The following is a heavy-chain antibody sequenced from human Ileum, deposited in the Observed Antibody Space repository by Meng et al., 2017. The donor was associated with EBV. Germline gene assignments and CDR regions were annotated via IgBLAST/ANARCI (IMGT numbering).Heavy chain of an antibody. CDR1: GGSFSGYY. Sequence: VQLQQWGAGLVKSSGPLSLTCAVYGGSFSGYYWTWIRQAPGRGLEWIGESNYAGSTNYNPSLKSRVTISVDTSKKQFSLNLTSVTAADTAVYYCARVMRRVNYNSGWYAKFWGQGNLVTVSS. CDR2: SNYAGST. D-gene: IGHD6-19*01. CDR3: ARVMRRVNYNSGWYAKF. J-gene: IGHJ4*02. V-gene: IGHV4-34*01.